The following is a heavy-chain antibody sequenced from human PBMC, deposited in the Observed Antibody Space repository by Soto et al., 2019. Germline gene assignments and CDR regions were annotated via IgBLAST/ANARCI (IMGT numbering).Heavy chain of an antibody. CDR3: ARGGSSSDNGMDV. Sequence: EVKLVESGGDLVQPGGSLRLSCAASGFTFSTYSMNWVRQAPGKGLEWVSYISSRSYTIYYVDSVKGRFTSSGDNAKNPLYLQMNSLRDEDTAVYYCARGGSSSDNGMDVWGQGTTVTVSS. J-gene: IGHJ6*02. D-gene: IGHD6-6*01. V-gene: IGHV3-48*02. CDR2: ISSRSYTI. CDR1: GFTFSTYS.